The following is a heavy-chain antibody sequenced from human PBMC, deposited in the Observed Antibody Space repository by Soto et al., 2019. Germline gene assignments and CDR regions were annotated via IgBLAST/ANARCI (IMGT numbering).Heavy chain of an antibody. CDR1: GGSISSGDYY. J-gene: IGHJ6*02. Sequence: QVQLQESGPGLVKPSQTLSLTCTVSGGSISSGDYYWSWIRQPPGKGLEWIGYIYYSGSPYYNPYLKRRVTISVDTSKNPFSLKLSSVTAADTAVYYCARVLYDSCMDVWGQGTTVTVSS. V-gene: IGHV4-30-4*01. D-gene: IGHD3-22*01. CDR2: IYYSGSP. CDR3: ARVLYDSCMDV.